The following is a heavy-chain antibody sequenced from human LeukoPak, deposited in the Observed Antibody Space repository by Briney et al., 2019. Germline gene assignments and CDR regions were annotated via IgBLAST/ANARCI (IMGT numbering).Heavy chain of an antibody. CDR2: IKSKTDGGTT. CDR3: LYYYDSSGYYPLGY. CDR1: GFTFSNAW. J-gene: IGHJ4*02. Sequence: GSLRLSCAASGFTFSNAWMSWVRQAPGKGLGWVGRIKSKTDGGTTDYAAPVKGRFTISRDDSKNTLYLQMNSLKTEDTAVYYCLYYYDSSGYYPLGYWGQGTLVTVSS. V-gene: IGHV3-15*01. D-gene: IGHD3-22*01.